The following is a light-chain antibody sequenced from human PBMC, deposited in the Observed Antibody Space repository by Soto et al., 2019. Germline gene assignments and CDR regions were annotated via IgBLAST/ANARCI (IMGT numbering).Light chain of an antibody. J-gene: IGKJ1*01. Sequence: DIQMTQSPSTLSGSVGDRFTITCRASQTIISWLAWYQQKPGKAPKLLIYDASSLQSGVPPRFSGSGSGTEFTLTIRSLQPDDIATYYCQQYSSYSAWTFGQGTKVDIK. CDR3: QQYSSYSAWT. V-gene: IGKV1-5*01. CDR2: DAS. CDR1: QTIISW.